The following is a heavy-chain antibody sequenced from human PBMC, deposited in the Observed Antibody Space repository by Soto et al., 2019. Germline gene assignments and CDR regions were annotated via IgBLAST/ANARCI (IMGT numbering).Heavy chain of an antibody. V-gene: IGHV1-46*01. J-gene: IGHJ5*02. CDR2: INPRGGTT. D-gene: IGHD6-19*01. Sequence: SVKVSCKASGYAFTNYYMNWVRQAPGQGLQWMGVINPRGGTTRYAQKFQGRVTMTMDTSTSTVYMELSSLTSDDTAVYYCAKDGGKVAGRGSWFDPWGQGTLVTVSS. CDR1: GYAFTNYY. CDR3: AKDGGKVAGRGSWFDP.